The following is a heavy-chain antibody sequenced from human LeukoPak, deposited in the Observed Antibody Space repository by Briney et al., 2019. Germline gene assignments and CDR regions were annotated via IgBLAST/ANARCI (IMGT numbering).Heavy chain of an antibody. CDR3: ARDYSDYDFWSGYIPRGYYYYMDV. J-gene: IGHJ6*03. CDR2: ISAYNGNT. Sequence: ASVKVSCKASGYTFTSYGISWVRQAPGQGLEWMGWISAYNGNTNYAQKFQGRVTMTRDTSISTAYMELSRLRSDDTAVYYCARDYSDYDFWSGYIPRGYYYYMDVWGKGTTVTVSS. CDR1: GYTFTSYG. V-gene: IGHV1-18*01. D-gene: IGHD3-3*01.